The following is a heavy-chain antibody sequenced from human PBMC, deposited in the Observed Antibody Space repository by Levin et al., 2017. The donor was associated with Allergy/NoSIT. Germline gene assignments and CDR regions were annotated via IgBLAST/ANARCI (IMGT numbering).Heavy chain of an antibody. CDR2: IYYSGST. CDR3: ARLIESVRGVMIFRWFDP. Sequence: SETLSLTCTVSGGSISSYYWSWIRQPPGKGLEWIGYIYYSGSTNYNPSLKSRVTISVDTSKNQFSLKLSSVTAADTAVYYCARLIESVRGVMIFRWFDPWGQGTLVTVSS. CDR1: GGSISSYY. V-gene: IGHV4-59*08. J-gene: IGHJ5*02. D-gene: IGHD3-10*01.